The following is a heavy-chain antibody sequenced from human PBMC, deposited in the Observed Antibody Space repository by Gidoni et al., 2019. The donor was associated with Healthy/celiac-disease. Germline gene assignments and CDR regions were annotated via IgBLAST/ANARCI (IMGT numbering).Heavy chain of an antibody. J-gene: IGHJ4*02. CDR3: AFLRAAVDY. Sequence: QVLLVQSGAEVKQPGASVHASCAASGYTFTSYYMHWVRQAPGQGLEWMGIINPSGGSTSYAQKFQGRVTMTRDTSTSTVYMELSSLRSEDTAVYYCAFLRAAVDYWGQGTLVTVSS. V-gene: IGHV1-46*03. CDR1: GYTFTSYY. D-gene: IGHD3-10*01. CDR2: INPSGGST.